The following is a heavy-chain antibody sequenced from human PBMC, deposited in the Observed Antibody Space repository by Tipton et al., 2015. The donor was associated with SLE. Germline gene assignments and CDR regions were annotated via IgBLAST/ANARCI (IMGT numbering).Heavy chain of an antibody. CDR1: GGSISSSSYY. Sequence: TLSLTCTVSGGSISSSSYYWGWIRQPPGKGLEWIGSIYYSGSTYYNPSLKSRVTISVDTSKNQFSLKLSSVTAAGTAVYYCARDGIPHFFDYWGQGTLVTVSS. CDR2: IYYSGST. CDR3: ARDGIPHFFDY. J-gene: IGHJ4*02. D-gene: IGHD1-14*01. V-gene: IGHV4-39*02.